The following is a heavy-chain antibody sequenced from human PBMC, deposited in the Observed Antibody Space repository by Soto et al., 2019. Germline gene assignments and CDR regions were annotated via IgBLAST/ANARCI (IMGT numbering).Heavy chain of an antibody. CDR3: ARSPYYDILTGYSLDY. V-gene: IGHV1-18*04. D-gene: IGHD3-9*01. CDR2: ISAYNGNT. CDR1: GYTFTSYG. J-gene: IGHJ4*02. Sequence: ASVKVSCKASGYTFTSYGISWVRQAPGQGLEWMGWISAYNGNTNYAQKLQGRVTMTTDTSTSTAYMELRSLRSDDTAVYYCARSPYYDILTGYSLDYWGQGTLVRVSS.